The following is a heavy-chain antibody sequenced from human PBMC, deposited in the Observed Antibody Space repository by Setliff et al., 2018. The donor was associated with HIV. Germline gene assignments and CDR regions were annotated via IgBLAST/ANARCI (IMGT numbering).Heavy chain of an antibody. CDR3: AGEYSSGYYHDAFDI. J-gene: IGHJ3*02. CDR2: VYYSGST. CDR1: GGSISSSSYY. D-gene: IGHD3-22*01. Sequence: PSETLSLTCTVSGGSISSSSYYWGWIRQPPGKGLEWVGSVYYSGSTYYNPSLKSRVTISVDTSKKQFSLKLSSVTAADTAVYYCAGEYSSGYYHDAFDIWGQGTMVTVSS. V-gene: IGHV4-39*07.